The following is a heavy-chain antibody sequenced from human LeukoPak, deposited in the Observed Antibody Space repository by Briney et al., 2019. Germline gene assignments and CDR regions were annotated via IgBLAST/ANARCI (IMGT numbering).Heavy chain of an antibody. CDR1: GYTFTSYY. Sequence: ASVKVSCKASGYTFTSYYMHWVRQAPGQGLEWMGIINPSGGSTSYAQKFQGRVTMTRDTSTSTDYMELSSLRSEDTAVYYCALGVSYDFWSGPITRWYYYYYYGMDVWGQGTTVTVSS. CDR2: INPSGGST. D-gene: IGHD3-3*01. V-gene: IGHV1-46*01. CDR3: ALGVSYDFWSGPITRWYYYYYYGMDV. J-gene: IGHJ6*02.